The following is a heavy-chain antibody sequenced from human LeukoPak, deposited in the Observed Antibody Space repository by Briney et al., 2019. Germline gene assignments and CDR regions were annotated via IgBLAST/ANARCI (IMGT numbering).Heavy chain of an antibody. V-gene: IGHV3-30*02. D-gene: IGHD3-10*01. CDR2: IRYDGSNK. Sequence: GGSLRLSCAASGFTFSSYGMRWARQAPGKGLEWVAFIRYDGSNKYYADSVKGRFTISRDNSKNTLYLQMNSLRAEDTAVYYCAKDPRRGWFGQFGLDYWGQGTLVTVSS. J-gene: IGHJ4*02. CDR1: GFTFSSYG. CDR3: AKDPRRGWFGQFGLDY.